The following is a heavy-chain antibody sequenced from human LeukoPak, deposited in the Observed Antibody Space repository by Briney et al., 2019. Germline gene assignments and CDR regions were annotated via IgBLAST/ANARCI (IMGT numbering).Heavy chain of an antibody. V-gene: IGHV4-34*09. Sequence: SETLSLTCAVYGGSFSGYYWSWIRQPPGKGLEWIGEINHSGSTNYNPSLKSRVTISVDTSKNQLSLKLSSVAAADTAVYYCASLAVAEYYFDYWGQGTLVTVSS. D-gene: IGHD6-19*01. CDR2: INHSGST. J-gene: IGHJ4*02. CDR3: ASLAVAEYYFDY. CDR1: GGSFSGYY.